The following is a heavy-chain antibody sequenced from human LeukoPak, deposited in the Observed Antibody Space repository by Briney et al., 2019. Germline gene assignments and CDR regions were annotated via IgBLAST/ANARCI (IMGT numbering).Heavy chain of an antibody. V-gene: IGHV1-18*01. J-gene: IGHJ4*02. CDR2: ISAYNGNT. D-gene: IGHD2-2*01. CDR3: ARDVVVPAAAVGFDY. Sequence: ASVKVSCKASGYTFTSYGISWVRQAPGQGLEWMGWISAYNGNTNYAQKLQGRVTMTTDTSTSTAYMELRSLRSDDTAVYYCARDVVVPAAAVGFDYWGQGTLVTVS. CDR1: GYTFTSYG.